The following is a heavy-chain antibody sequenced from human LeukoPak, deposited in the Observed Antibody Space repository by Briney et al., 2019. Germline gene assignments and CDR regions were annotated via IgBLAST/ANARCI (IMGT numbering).Heavy chain of an antibody. J-gene: IGHJ4*02. CDR3: ARGPLYDFTGSYGL. D-gene: IGHD3/OR15-3a*01. CDR1: GFTFSAHT. CDR2: IGSSGITI. V-gene: IGHV3-48*01. Sequence: PGESLTLSCAASGFTFSAHTMNWVRLAPGKGLQWVSYIGSSGITIYYAHSVEGRFTISRDNAKNSLYLQMSSLRVEDTAVYYCARGPLYDFTGSYGLWGQGTLVTVSS.